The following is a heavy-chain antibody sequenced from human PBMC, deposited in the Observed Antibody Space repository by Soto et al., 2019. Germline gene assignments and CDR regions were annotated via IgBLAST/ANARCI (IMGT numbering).Heavy chain of an antibody. Sequence: PGGSLRLSCAASGFTFSTYAMNWVRQAPGKGLEWVSGISGSGDSTYYADSVKGRFTVSRDNSKNTLYLQMNSLRAEDTAVFYCAKAMTGSPILDYWGQGTLVTVSS. V-gene: IGHV3-23*01. CDR1: GFTFSTYA. D-gene: IGHD2-15*01. CDR3: AKAMTGSPILDY. J-gene: IGHJ4*02. CDR2: ISGSGDST.